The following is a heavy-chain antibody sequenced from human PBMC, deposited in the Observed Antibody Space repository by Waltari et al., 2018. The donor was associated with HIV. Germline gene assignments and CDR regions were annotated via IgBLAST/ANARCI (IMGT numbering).Heavy chain of an antibody. CDR3: ARAGYYDFWSGYYRSGWFDP. J-gene: IGHJ5*02. CDR1: GGSFSGYY. CDR2: INHSGST. V-gene: IGHV4-34*01. D-gene: IGHD3-3*01. Sequence: QVQLQQWGAGLLKPSETLSLTCAVYGGSFSGYYWSWIRQPPGKGLEWIGEINHSGSTTYNPSLKSRVTISVDTSKNQFSLKLSSVTAADTAVYYCARAGYYDFWSGYYRSGWFDPWGQGTLVTVSS.